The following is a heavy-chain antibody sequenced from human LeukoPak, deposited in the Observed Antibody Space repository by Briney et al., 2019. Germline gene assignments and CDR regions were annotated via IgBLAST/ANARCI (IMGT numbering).Heavy chain of an antibody. CDR1: GFTFSNYD. CDR2: IGKAGDT. Sequence: GGSLRLSCAASGFTFSNYDMQWVRQVTGKGLEWVSGIGKAGDTHYPGSVRGRFTISRENAKNSLFLQMNSLRVEDTAVYYCARTTSRYYFDYWGQGTLVTVSS. D-gene: IGHD1-1*01. V-gene: IGHV3-13*04. CDR3: ARTTSRYYFDY. J-gene: IGHJ4*02.